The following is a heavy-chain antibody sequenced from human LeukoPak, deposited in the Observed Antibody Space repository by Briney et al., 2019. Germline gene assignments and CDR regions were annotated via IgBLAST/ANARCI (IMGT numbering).Heavy chain of an antibody. CDR1: GYTFTSYY. J-gene: IGHJ4*02. CDR2: INPSGGST. D-gene: IGHD2-15*01. CDR3: ARDLPHCSGGSCYASYYFDY. V-gene: IGHV1-46*01. Sequence: GASVTVFCTASGYTFTSYYMHWVRQAPGQGLEWMGIINPSGGSTSYAQKFQGRVTMTRDTSTSTVYMELSSLRSEDTAVYYCARDLPHCSGGSCYASYYFDYWGQGTLVTVSS.